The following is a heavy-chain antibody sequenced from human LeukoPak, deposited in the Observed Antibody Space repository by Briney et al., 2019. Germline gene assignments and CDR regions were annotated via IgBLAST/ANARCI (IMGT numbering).Heavy chain of an antibody. CDR2: IRGDGTNT. J-gene: IGHJ4*02. CDR1: GFTFSTFW. V-gene: IGHV3-74*01. CDR3: ARGTSSYDY. Sequence: QPGGSLRLSCAASGFTFSTFWMHWVRQAPGKGLMWVSRIRGDGTNTDYAASVKGRFTISRDNAKNTLYLLMSSLRAEDTAVYYCARGTSSYDYWGQGTLVTVSS.